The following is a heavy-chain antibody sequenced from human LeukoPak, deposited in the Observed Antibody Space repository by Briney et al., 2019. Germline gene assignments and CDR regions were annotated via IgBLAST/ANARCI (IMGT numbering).Heavy chain of an antibody. V-gene: IGHV1-24*01. CDR2: FDPEDGET. J-gene: IGHJ4*02. CDR3: ATANAASSSLYYFDY. CDR1: GYTLTELS. Sequence: ASVKVSCKVSGYTLTELSMHWVRQAPGKGLEWMGGFDPEDGETIYAQKFQGRVTMTEDTSTDTAYMELSSLRSEDTAVYYCATANAASSSLYYFDYWGQGTLVTVSS. D-gene: IGHD6-13*01.